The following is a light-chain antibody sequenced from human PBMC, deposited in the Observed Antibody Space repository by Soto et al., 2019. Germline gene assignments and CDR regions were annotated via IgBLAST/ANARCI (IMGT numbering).Light chain of an antibody. V-gene: IGLV2-11*01. CDR2: DVS. CDR3: CSYAGSNTYV. CDR1: SSDVGGYNY. Sequence: QSALTQPRSVSGSPGQSVTISCTGTSSDVGGYNYVSWYQHHPGKAPKLMIYDVSKRPSGVPDRFSGSKSGNTASLTISGLQADDEADYYCCSYAGSNTYVFGTGTKVTVL. J-gene: IGLJ1*01.